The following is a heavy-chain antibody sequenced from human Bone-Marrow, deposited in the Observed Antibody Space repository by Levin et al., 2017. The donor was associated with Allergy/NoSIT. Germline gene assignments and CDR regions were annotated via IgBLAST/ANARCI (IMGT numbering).Heavy chain of an antibody. J-gene: IGHJ4*02. CDR1: GDSITRGGYS. V-gene: IGHV4-30-2*01. CDR2: IYHSGHP. D-gene: IGHD3-22*01. CDR3: ARGGGADFRYDSGGLDY. Sequence: ASETLSLTCTVSGDSITRGGYSWTWIRQPPGKGLEWIGYIYHSGHPYYNPSLKGRVTISVDTSKNQFSLSLTSVTAADMAVYYCARGGGADFRYDSGGLDYWGQGTRVTVPS.